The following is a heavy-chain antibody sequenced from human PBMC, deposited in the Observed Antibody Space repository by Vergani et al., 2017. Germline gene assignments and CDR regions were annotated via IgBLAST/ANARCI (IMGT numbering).Heavy chain of an antibody. CDR3: ARDLIVVVPAAMFDCYYYGMDV. J-gene: IGHJ6*02. Sequence: QVQLVQSGAEVKKPGASVKVPCKASGYTFTSYGISWVRQAPGQGLEWMGWISAYNGNTNYAQKLQGRVTMTTDTSTSTAYMEMRSLRSDDTAVYYCARDLIVVVPAAMFDCYYYGMDVWGQGTTVTVSS. V-gene: IGHV1-18*01. CDR1: GYTFTSYG. D-gene: IGHD2-2*01. CDR2: ISAYNGNT.